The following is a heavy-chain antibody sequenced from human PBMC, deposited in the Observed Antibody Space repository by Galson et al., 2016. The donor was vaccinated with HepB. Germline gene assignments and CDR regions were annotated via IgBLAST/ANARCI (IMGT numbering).Heavy chain of an antibody. CDR3: ARESRFSGSYSA. V-gene: IGHV1-2*02. CDR2: INPSSGGT. Sequence: SVKVSCKASGYTFTDYYMHWVRQAPGQGLEWMGWINPSSGGTSYAQKFQGRVTMTRDTSISTAAMELGRLTSDDTALYYCARESRFSGSYSAWGQGTLVTVSS. D-gene: IGHD1-26*01. CDR1: GYTFTDYY. J-gene: IGHJ5*02.